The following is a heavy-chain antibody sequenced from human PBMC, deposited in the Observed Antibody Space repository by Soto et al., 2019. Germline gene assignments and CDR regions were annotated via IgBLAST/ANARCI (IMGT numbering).Heavy chain of an antibody. CDR2: MNPNSGNT. CDR1: GYTFTSYD. J-gene: IGHJ4*02. D-gene: IGHD3-22*01. V-gene: IGHV1-8*01. CDR3: ARGLIPSYYYDSSGPVVPSY. Sequence: GASVKVSCKASGYTFTSYDINWVRQATGQGLELMGWMNPNSGNTGYAQKFQGRVTMTRNTSISTAYMELSSLRSEDTAVYYCARGLIPSYYYDSSGPVVPSYWGQGTLVTVYS.